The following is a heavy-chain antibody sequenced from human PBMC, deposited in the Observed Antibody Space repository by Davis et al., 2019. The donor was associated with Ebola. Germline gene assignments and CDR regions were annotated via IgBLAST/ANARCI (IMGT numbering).Heavy chain of an antibody. Sequence: GESLKISCAASGFIFSSYSMNWVRQAPGKELEWVSSISSSSSYIYYADSVKGRFTISRDNAKNSLYLQMNSLRAEDTAVYYCARDEFDDFWSGYYDYWGQGTLVTVSS. CDR3: ARDEFDDFWSGYYDY. V-gene: IGHV3-21*04. D-gene: IGHD3-3*01. CDR2: ISSSSSYI. J-gene: IGHJ4*02. CDR1: GFIFSSYS.